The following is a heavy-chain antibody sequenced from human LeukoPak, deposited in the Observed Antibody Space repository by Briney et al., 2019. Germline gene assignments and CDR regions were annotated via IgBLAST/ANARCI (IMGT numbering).Heavy chain of an antibody. Sequence: SETLSLTCTVSGGSISSYYWSWIRQPPGKRLEWIGYIYYSGSTNYNPSLKSRVTISGDTTKNQFSLKLSSVTAADTAVYYCARHYYYSYYYMDVWGKGTTVTVSS. CDR2: IYYSGST. CDR1: GGSISSYY. CDR3: ARHYYYSYYYMDV. J-gene: IGHJ6*03. V-gene: IGHV4-59*08.